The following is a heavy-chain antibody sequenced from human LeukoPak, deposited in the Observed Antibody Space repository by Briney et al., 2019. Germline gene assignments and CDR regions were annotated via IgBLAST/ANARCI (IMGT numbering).Heavy chain of an antibody. V-gene: IGHV3-23*01. D-gene: IGHD5-12*01. Sequence: PGESLRLSCAASEFTVRSYHMSWVRQAPGKGLEWVSAISGSGGSTYYADSVKGRFTISRDNSKNTLYLQMNSLRAEDTAVYYCAKSGLHGYFDYWGQGTLVTVSS. J-gene: IGHJ4*02. CDR1: EFTVRSYH. CDR2: ISGSGGST. CDR3: AKSGLHGYFDY.